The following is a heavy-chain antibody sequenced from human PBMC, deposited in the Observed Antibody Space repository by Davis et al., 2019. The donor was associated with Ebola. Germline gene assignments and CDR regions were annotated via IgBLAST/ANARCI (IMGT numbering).Heavy chain of an antibody. CDR1: GYSFINYW. Sequence: GESLKISCKGSGYSFINYWIGWVRQMPRKGLEWMGTIYPGDSDTRYSPSFQGQVTISADKSISTVYLQWSSLKASDTAMYYCARLEGIPPDAFDIWGQGTMVTVSS. D-gene: IGHD3-10*01. CDR3: ARLEGIPPDAFDI. V-gene: IGHV5-51*01. J-gene: IGHJ3*02. CDR2: IYPGDSDT.